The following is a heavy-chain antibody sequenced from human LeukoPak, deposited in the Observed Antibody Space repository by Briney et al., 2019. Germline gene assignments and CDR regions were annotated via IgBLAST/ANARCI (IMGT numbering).Heavy chain of an antibody. CDR2: ISYDGSNK. D-gene: IGHD2-2*01. J-gene: IGHJ6*02. CDR1: GFTFSSYG. Sequence: GGSLRLSCAASGFTFSSYGMHWVRQAPGKGLEWVAVISYDGSNKHYADSVKGRFTISRDNSKNTLYLQMNSLRAEDTAVYYCAKDHGCSSTSCYAYYYYYGMDVWGQGTTVTVSS. V-gene: IGHV3-30*18. CDR3: AKDHGCSSTSCYAYYYYYGMDV.